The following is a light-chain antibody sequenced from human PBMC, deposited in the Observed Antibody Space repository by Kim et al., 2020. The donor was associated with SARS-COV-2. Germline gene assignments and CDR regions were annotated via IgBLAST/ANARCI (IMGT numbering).Light chain of an antibody. J-gene: IGLJ2*01. CDR2: DVS. V-gene: IGLV2-11*03. Sequence: GQSVTISCTGTSSDVGGDNHVSWYQQHPGKAPKVMIYDVSKRPSGVPDRFSGSKSGNTASLTISGLQADDEADYYCSSYAGSYTLLFGGGTQLTVL. CDR1: SSDVGGDNH. CDR3: SSYAGSYTLL.